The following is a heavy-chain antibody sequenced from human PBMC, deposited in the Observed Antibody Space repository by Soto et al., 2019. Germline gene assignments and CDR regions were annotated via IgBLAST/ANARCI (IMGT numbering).Heavy chain of an antibody. CDR2: IIPIFGTA. J-gene: IGHJ4*02. Sequence: SVKVSCKASGCTFSSYAISWVRQAPGQGLEWMGGIIPIFGTANYAQKFQGRVTITADESTSTAYMELSSLRSEDTAVYYCARVPTGDMVPFEYWGQGTLVTVSS. CDR1: GCTFSSYA. D-gene: IGHD3-10*01. CDR3: ARVPTGDMVPFEY. V-gene: IGHV1-69*13.